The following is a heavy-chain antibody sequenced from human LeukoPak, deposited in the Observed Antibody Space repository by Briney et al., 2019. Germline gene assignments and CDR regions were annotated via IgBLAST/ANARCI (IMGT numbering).Heavy chain of an antibody. D-gene: IGHD5-18*01. CDR3: ARTAGYSYGYYYYYYMDV. J-gene: IGHJ6*03. CDR1: GGSISSSSYY. Sequence: SETLSLTCTVSGGSISSSSYYWGWIRQPPGKGLEWIGSIYYSGSTYYNPSLKSRVTISVDTSKNQFSLKLSSVTAADTAVYYCARTAGYSYGYYYYYYMDVWGKGTTVTVSS. CDR2: IYYSGST. V-gene: IGHV4-39*01.